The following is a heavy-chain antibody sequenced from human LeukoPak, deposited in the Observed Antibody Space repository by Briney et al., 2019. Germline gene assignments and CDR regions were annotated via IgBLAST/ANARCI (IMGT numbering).Heavy chain of an antibody. V-gene: IGHV3-66*01. Sequence: GGSLRLSCAASGFTFSDYYMSWLRQAPGKGLEWVSVIYSGGTTYYADSVKGRFTISRDNSKNTLHLQMNSLRAEDTAVYYCARDQYSYAHAAHWGQGTLVTVSS. CDR3: ARDQYSYAHAAH. CDR1: GFTFSDYY. D-gene: IGHD5-18*01. J-gene: IGHJ4*02. CDR2: IYSGGTT.